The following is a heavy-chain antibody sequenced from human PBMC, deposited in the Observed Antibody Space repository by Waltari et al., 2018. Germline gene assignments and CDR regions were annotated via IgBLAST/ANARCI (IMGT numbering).Heavy chain of an antibody. CDR3: ARDPGPIVGAPDL. D-gene: IGHD1-26*01. V-gene: IGHV1-2*02. Sequence: VQSGSEVKKPGASVRVSCQASGQKVHAHILHWFRQNPNKRFEWMGWVNPKKGDSDSAANGWGRVTMSRDTSINTVYLDLSGLRSDDTAGYFCARDPGPIVGAPDLWGQGTRVTVFS. J-gene: IGHJ5*02. CDR2: VNPKKGDS. CDR1: GQKVHAHI.